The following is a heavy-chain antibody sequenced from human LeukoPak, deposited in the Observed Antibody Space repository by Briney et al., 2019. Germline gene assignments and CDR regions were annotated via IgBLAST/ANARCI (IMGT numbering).Heavy chain of an antibody. V-gene: IGHV3-53*01. J-gene: IGHJ5*02. Sequence: GGSLRLSCAASGFTVSSNYMSWVRQAPGKGLEWVSVIYSGGSTYYADSVKGRFTISRDNSKNTLYLQMNSLRAEDTAVYYCARVLGYYGSGSFLDPWGQGTLVTVSS. CDR3: ARVLGYYGSGSFLDP. CDR1: GFTVSSNY. D-gene: IGHD3-10*01. CDR2: IYSGGST.